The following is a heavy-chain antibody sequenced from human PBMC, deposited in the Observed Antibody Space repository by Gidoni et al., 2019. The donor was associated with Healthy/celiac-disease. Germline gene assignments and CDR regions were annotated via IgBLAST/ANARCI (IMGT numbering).Heavy chain of an antibody. V-gene: IGHV4-30-2*01. J-gene: IGHJ6*02. D-gene: IGHD6-13*01. CDR1: GGSISRGGYS. CDR3: AREAAAADPGGMDV. Sequence: QLQLQESGSGLVKPSQTLSPTCAVSGGSISRGGYSWSWIRQPPGRGLEWIGYIYHSGSTYYNPSLKSRVTISVDRSKNQFSLKLSSVTAADTAVYYCAREAAAADPGGMDVWGQGTTVTVSS. CDR2: IYHSGST.